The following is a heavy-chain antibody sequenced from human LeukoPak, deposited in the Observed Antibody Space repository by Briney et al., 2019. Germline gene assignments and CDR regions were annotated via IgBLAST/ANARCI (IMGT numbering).Heavy chain of an antibody. CDR3: ASDSPYYGMDV. V-gene: IGHV3-74*01. J-gene: IGHJ6*02. CDR2: INSDGSAT. CDR1: GFPLSSYW. Sequence: GGSLRLSCAASGFPLSSYWMHWVRQVPGKGLLWVSRINSDGSATIYADSVRGRFTISRDNAKNTLYLQMSGLRVEDTAVYHCASDSPYYGMDVWGQGTTVTVSS.